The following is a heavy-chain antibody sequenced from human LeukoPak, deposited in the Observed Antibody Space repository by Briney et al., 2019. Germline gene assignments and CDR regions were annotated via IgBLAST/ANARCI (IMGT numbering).Heavy chain of an antibody. CDR3: ATLQYYYGSGSYYSDY. CDR1: GYTFTSYG. D-gene: IGHD3-10*01. V-gene: IGHV1-18*01. Sequence: ASVKVSCKASGYTFTSYGISWVRQAPGQGLEWMGWISAYNGNTNYAQKLQGRVTMTTDTSTSTAYMELRSLRSDDTAVYYCATLQYYYGSGSYYSDYWGQGTLVTVSS. J-gene: IGHJ4*02. CDR2: ISAYNGNT.